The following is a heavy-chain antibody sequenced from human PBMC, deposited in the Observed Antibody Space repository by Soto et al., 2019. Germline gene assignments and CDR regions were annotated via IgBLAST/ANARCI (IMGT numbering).Heavy chain of an antibody. CDR2: MNPNSGNT. J-gene: IGHJ6*03. D-gene: IGHD6-6*01. V-gene: IGHV1-8*01. CDR3: ARGGEGSSSDYYYYYMDV. Sequence: ASGEVSCKASGYTFTSYDINWVRQATGQGLEWMGWMNPNSGNTGYAQKFQGRVTMTRNTSISTAYMELSSLRSEDTAVYYCARGGEGSSSDYYYYYMDVWGKGTTVTVSS. CDR1: GYTFTSYD.